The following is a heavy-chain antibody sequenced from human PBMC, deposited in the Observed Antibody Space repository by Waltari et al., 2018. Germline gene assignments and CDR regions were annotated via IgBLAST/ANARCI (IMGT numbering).Heavy chain of an antibody. CDR1: GGSISSHY. D-gene: IGHD6-6*01. Sequence: QVQLQESGPGLVKPSETLSLTCTVSGGSISSHYWTWIRQPPGKGLEWIGSIYYSGSTYYNPSLKSRVTISVDTSKNQFSLKLSSVTAADTAVYYCARVLASSLGAMDAFDIWGQGTMVTVSS. CDR2: IYYSGST. CDR3: ARVLASSLGAMDAFDI. V-gene: IGHV4-59*11. J-gene: IGHJ3*02.